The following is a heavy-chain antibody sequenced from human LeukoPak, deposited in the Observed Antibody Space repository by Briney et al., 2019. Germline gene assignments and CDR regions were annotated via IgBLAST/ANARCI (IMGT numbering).Heavy chain of an antibody. D-gene: IGHD2-2*01. CDR1: GFTFSSYA. V-gene: IGHV3-30-3*01. J-gene: IGHJ3*02. CDR3: ARVSHPDIVVVPAAMFVGDAFDI. Sequence: GGSLRLSCATSGFTFSSYAMSWVRQAPGKGLEWVAVISYDGSNKYYADSVKGRFTISRDNSKNTLYLQMNSLRAEDTAVYYCARVSHPDIVVVPAAMFVGDAFDIWGQGTMVTVSS. CDR2: ISYDGSNK.